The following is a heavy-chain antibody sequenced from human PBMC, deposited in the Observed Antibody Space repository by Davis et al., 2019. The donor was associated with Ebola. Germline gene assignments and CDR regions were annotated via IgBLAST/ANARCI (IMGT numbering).Heavy chain of an antibody. V-gene: IGHV5-51*01. D-gene: IGHD4-17*01. CDR3: ARTKTTVTPNYYYYGLDV. Sequence: GESLKISCKGSGYTFSRYWIGWVRQMPGKGLEWMGINYPGDSDTRYSPSFQGQVTISADKSISTAYLQWSSLKASDTAMYYCARTKTTVTPNYYYYGLDVWGQGTTVTVSS. CDR1: GYTFSRYW. J-gene: IGHJ6*02. CDR2: NYPGDSDT.